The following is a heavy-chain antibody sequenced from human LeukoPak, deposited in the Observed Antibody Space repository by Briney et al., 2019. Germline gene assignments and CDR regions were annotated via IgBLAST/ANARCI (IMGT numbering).Heavy chain of an antibody. J-gene: IGHJ3*02. CDR1: GGSFSGYY. Sequence: SETLSLTCAVYGGSFSGYYWSWIRQPPGKGLEWTGEINHSGSTNYNPSLKSRVTISVDTSKNQFSLKLSSVTAADTAVYYCARGRSSGWYGDAFDIWGQGTMVTVSS. CDR3: ARGRSSGWYGDAFDI. D-gene: IGHD6-19*01. V-gene: IGHV4-34*01. CDR2: INHSGST.